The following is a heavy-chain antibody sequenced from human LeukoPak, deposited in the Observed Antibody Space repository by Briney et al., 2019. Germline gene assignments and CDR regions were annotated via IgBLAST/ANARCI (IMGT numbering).Heavy chain of an antibody. CDR3: ARTGRRGYFDF. J-gene: IGHJ2*01. Sequence: SETLSLTCNVSGASISDYYWSWVRQSPEKGLEWIASLLYSGSAHYNPSLRSHVAISGDTSNNQFSLKLTSVTTADTAVYFCARTGRRGYFDFWGRGTPVTVSS. V-gene: IGHV4-59*01. D-gene: IGHD1-14*01. CDR1: GASISDYY. CDR2: LLYSGSA.